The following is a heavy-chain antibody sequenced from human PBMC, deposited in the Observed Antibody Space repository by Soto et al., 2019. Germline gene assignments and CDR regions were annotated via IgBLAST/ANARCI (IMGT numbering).Heavy chain of an antibody. Sequence: EVQLVESGGGLVKPGGSLRLSCAASGFTFSNAWMSGVRQAPGKGLEWVGRIKSKTDGGTTDYAAPVKGRFTISRDDSKNTLYLQMNSLKTEDTAVYYCKVMITFGGVIVSGWGQGTLVTVSS. J-gene: IGHJ4*02. CDR2: IKSKTDGGTT. CDR1: GFTFSNAW. V-gene: IGHV3-15*01. CDR3: KVMITFGGVIVSG. D-gene: IGHD3-16*02.